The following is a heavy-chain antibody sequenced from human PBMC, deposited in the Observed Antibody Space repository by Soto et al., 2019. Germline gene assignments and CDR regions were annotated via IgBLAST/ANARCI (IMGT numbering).Heavy chain of an antibody. V-gene: IGHV3-30-3*01. D-gene: IGHD3-3*01. CDR3: ASLDYDFWRGRVFDP. CDR1: GFTFSSYA. Sequence: QVQLVESGGGVVQPGRSLRLSCAASGFTFSSYAMHWVRQAPGKGLEWVAVISYDGSNKYYADSVKGRFTISRDNSKNALYLKMNSLRAEETAVYYCASLDYDFWRGRVFDPWGKGTLFTVSS. J-gene: IGHJ5*02. CDR2: ISYDGSNK.